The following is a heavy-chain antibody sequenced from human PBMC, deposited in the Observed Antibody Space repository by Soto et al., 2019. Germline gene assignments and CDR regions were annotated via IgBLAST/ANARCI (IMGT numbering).Heavy chain of an antibody. J-gene: IGHJ6*02. D-gene: IGHD2-2*01. V-gene: IGHV4-34*01. CDR3: ARAPGRGYCSSTSCYGGYYYYGMDV. CDR2: INHSGST. Sequence: QVQRQQWGAGLLKPSETLSLTCAVYGGSFSGYYWSWIRQPPGKGLEWIGEINHSGSTNYNPSLKSRVTLSVDTSKNQFSLKLSSVTAADTAVYYCARAPGRGYCSSTSCYGGYYYYGMDVWGQGTTVTVSS. CDR1: GGSFSGYY.